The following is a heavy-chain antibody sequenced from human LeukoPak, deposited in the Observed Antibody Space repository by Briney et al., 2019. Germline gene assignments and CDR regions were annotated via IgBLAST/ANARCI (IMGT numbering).Heavy chain of an antibody. CDR3: AGSKEYSYYFDY. Sequence: SETLSLTCTVSGGSISSTSYYWGWIRQPPGKGLEWIGCIYYSGSTYYNPSLKSRVTISVDRSKNQFSLKLSSVTAADTAVYYCAGSKEYSYYFDYWGQGTLVTVSS. CDR1: GGSISSTSYY. J-gene: IGHJ4*02. D-gene: IGHD2-15*01. V-gene: IGHV4-39*07. CDR2: IYYSGST.